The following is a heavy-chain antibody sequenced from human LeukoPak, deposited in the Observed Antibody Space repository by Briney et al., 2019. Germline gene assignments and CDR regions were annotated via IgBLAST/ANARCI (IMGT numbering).Heavy chain of an antibody. V-gene: IGHV4-34*01. Sequence: SETLSLTCAVYGGSFSGYYWSWIRQPPGKGLEWIGEINHSGSTNYNPSLKSRVTISVDTSKNQSSLKLSSVTAADTAVYYCARSRWYYYGSGSSFDPWGQGTLVTVSS. CDR2: INHSGST. J-gene: IGHJ5*02. CDR1: GGSFSGYY. D-gene: IGHD3-10*01. CDR3: ARSRWYYYGSGSSFDP.